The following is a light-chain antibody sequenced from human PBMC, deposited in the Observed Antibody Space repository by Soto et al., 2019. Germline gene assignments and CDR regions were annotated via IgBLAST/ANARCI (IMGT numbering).Light chain of an antibody. CDR1: QSVSSDY. CDR2: GAS. Sequence: EIVLAQSPDTLSLSPGERATLSCRASQSVSSDYLVWYQQKPGQAPRLLIYGASRRATGIPDRFRGSGSGTDFILTISRLEPEDFVVYYCQHYDNSPPSVTFGPGTKVDIK. V-gene: IGKV3-20*01. CDR3: QHYDNSPPSVT. J-gene: IGKJ3*01.